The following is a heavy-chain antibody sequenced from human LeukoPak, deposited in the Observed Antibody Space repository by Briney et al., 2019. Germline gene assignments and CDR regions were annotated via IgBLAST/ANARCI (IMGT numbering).Heavy chain of an antibody. D-gene: IGHD3-22*01. CDR1: RYIFTSYY. V-gene: IGHV1-46*01. CDR3: ARGRNYYDSSRYYYEGDAFDI. CDR2: INPSGGSI. J-gene: IGHJ3*02. Sequence: GASVKVSCKASRYIFTSYYMYWVRQAPGQGLEWMGIINPSGGSIRYAQKFQGRVTMTRDTSTSTVYMELSSLRSEDTAVYYCARGRNYYDSSRYYYEGDAFDIWGQGTMVTVSS.